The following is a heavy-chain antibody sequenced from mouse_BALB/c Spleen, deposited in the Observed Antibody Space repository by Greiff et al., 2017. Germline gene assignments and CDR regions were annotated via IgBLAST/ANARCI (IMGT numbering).Heavy chain of an antibody. CDR1: GYSITSDYA. CDR2: ISYSGST. V-gene: IGHV3-2*02. D-gene: IGHD4-1*01. Sequence: VQLKESGPGLVKPSQSLSLTCTVTGYSITSDYAWNWIRQFPGNKLEWMGYISYSGSTSYNPSLKSRISITRDTSKNQFFLQLNSVTTEDTATYYCARGKSGTWFAYWGQGTLVTVSA. CDR3: ARGKSGTWFAY. J-gene: IGHJ3*01.